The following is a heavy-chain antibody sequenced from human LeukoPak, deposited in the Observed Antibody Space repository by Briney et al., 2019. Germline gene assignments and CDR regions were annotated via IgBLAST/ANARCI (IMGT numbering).Heavy chain of an antibody. CDR3: ARDSPGAVAGGGPGWFDP. V-gene: IGHV4-59*01. CDR2: IYYSGST. J-gene: IGHJ5*02. D-gene: IGHD6-19*01. Sequence: PSETLSLTCTVSGGSISNYYWSWIRQPPGKGLEWIGYIYYSGSTNYNPSLKSRVTISVDTSKNQFSLKLSSVTAADTAVYYCARDSPGAVAGGGPGWFDPWGQGTLVTVSS. CDR1: GGSISNYY.